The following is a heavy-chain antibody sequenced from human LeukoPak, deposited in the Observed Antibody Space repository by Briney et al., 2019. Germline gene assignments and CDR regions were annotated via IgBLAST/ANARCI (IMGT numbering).Heavy chain of an antibody. Sequence: LLESLSLTCTVSVGSISSYSWSSIRQPPGRGLACVGYIYYGGITHYSPSLKNRLTISADTSKNQFSQKLSAVTAADAAVYYCARHGNWNDGYYYYYSMDLWGQGTTVTVSS. CDR3: ARHGNWNDGYYYYYSMDL. V-gene: IGHV4-59*08. D-gene: IGHD1-1*01. J-gene: IGHJ6*02. CDR2: IYYGGIT. CDR1: VGSISSYS.